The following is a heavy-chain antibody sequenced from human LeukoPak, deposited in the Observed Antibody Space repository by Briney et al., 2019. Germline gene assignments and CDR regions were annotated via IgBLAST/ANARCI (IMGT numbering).Heavy chain of an antibody. D-gene: IGHD6-6*01. CDR2: IWYDGSNK. J-gene: IGHJ6*02. CDR1: GFTFSSYG. CDR3: AKAGHSSSSVTYYYYGMDV. V-gene: IGHV3-30*02. Sequence: GGSLRLSCAASGFTFSSYGMHWVRQAPGKGLEWVAVIWYDGSNKYYADSVKGRFTISRDNSKNTLYLQMNSLRAEDTAVYYCAKAGHSSSSVTYYYYGMDVWGQGTTVTVSS.